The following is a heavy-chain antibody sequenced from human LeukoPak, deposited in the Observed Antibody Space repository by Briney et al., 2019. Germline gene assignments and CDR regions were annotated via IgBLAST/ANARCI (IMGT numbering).Heavy chain of an antibody. CDR3: MRPYTSSWYLFDY. J-gene: IGHJ4*02. CDR1: GFTFRNYA. V-gene: IGHV3-30*04. D-gene: IGHD6-13*01. CDR2: TSSDGSNE. Sequence: PGRSLRLSCAASGFTFRNYAMHWVRQAPGKGLEWVAVTSSDGSNEYYADSVRGRFSISRDNSKNTVYLQMNSLRAEDTALYYCMRPYTSSWYLFDYWGQGTLVTVSS.